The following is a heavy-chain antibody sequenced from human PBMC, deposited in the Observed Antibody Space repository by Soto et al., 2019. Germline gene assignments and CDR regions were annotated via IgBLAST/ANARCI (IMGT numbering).Heavy chain of an antibody. CDR2: INHSGST. D-gene: IGHD3-16*02. CDR1: GGSFSGYY. V-gene: IGHV4-34*01. Sequence: QVQLQQWGAGLLKPSETLSLTCAVYGGSFSGYYWSWIRQPPGKGLEWIGEINHSGSTNNNPSLKSRVTISVDTSKNQFSLKLSSVTAADTAVYYCASSGYYDYVWGSYRYKPSVYWGQGTLVTVSS. CDR3: ASSGYYDYVWGSYRYKPSVY. J-gene: IGHJ4*02.